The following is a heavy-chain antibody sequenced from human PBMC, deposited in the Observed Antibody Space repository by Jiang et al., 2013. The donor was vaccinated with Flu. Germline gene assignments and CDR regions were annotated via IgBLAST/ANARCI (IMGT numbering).Heavy chain of an antibody. J-gene: IGHJ3*02. Sequence: GAEVKKPGESLKISCKGSGYSFTSYWIGWVRQMPGKGLEWVGFVYPGDSDTRYSPSFQGQVTISFDESITTAYLQWSSLKASDTAMYYCARLSSSSSGDAFDIWGQGTMVTVSS. D-gene: IGHD6-6*01. V-gene: IGHV5-51*01. CDR1: GYSFTSYW. CDR2: VYPGDSDT. CDR3: ARLSSSSSGDAFDI.